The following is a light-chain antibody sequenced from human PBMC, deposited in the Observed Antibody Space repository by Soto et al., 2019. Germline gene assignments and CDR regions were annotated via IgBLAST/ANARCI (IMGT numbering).Light chain of an antibody. Sequence: QSVLTQPPSASGTPGQRVTISCSGSSSNIGSNYVYWYQQLPGTAPKLLIYRNNQRPSGVPDRFSGSKSGTSASLAISGLRSEDEADYYCEAWDDSQSGSPYVFVTVSNVTVL. CDR2: RNN. V-gene: IGLV1-47*01. CDR1: SSNIGSNY. J-gene: IGLJ1*01. CDR3: EAWDDSQSGSPYV.